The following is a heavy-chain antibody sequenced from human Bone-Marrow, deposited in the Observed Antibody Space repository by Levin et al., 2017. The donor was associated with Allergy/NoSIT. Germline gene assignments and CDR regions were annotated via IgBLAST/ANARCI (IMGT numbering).Heavy chain of an antibody. CDR3: ARAKGTVGDYYYGMDV. Sequence: QAGGSLRLSCAASGFTFSSYAMHWVRQAPGKGLEWVAVISYDGSNKYYADSVKGRFTISRDNSKNTLYLQMNSLRAEDTAVYYCARAKGTVGDYYYGMDVWGQGTTVTVSS. CDR2: ISYDGSNK. J-gene: IGHJ6*02. CDR1: GFTFSSYA. V-gene: IGHV3-30-3*01. D-gene: IGHD4-17*01.